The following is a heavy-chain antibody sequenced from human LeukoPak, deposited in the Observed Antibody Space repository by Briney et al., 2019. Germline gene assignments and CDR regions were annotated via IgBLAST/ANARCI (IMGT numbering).Heavy chain of an antibody. CDR3: ARGLDASDI. Sequence: TSETLSLTCTVSGGSISSYYWSWIRQLPGKRLEWIGYIYNSGSTNYNPSLKSRVTISVDTSKNQFSLKLSSVTAADTAVYYCARGLDASDIWGQGTMVTVSS. CDR2: IYNSGST. J-gene: IGHJ3*02. CDR1: GGSISSYY. V-gene: IGHV4-59*01.